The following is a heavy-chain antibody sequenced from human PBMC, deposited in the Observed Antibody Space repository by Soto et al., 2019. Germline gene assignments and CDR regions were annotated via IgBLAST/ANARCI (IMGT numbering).Heavy chain of an antibody. CDR3: ARGRSRYDILTGYYGYNYAMDV. V-gene: IGHV4-59*12. Sequence: SETLSLTCTVSGGSISGYYWSWIRQPPGKGLEWIGYMYNTGSTVYNPSFKSRVTISVDTSRNQFSLKLSSVTAADTAVYYCARGRSRYDILTGYYGYNYAMDVWGQGTTVTVSS. CDR2: MYNTGST. CDR1: GGSISGYY. J-gene: IGHJ6*02. D-gene: IGHD3-9*01.